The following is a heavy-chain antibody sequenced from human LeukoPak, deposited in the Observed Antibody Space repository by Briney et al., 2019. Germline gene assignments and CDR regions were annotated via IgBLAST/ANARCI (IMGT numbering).Heavy chain of an antibody. CDR3: ATLGLNYYDSSGYYTFKPDFIY. CDR2: FDPEDGET. V-gene: IGHV1-24*01. D-gene: IGHD3-22*01. CDR1: GYTLTELS. J-gene: IGHJ4*02. Sequence: ASVKVSCKVSGYTLTELSMHWVRQAPGKGLEWMGGFDPEDGETIYAQKFQGRVTMTEDTSTDTAYMELSSLRSEDTAVYYCATLGLNYYDSSGYYTFKPDFIYWGQGTLVTVSS.